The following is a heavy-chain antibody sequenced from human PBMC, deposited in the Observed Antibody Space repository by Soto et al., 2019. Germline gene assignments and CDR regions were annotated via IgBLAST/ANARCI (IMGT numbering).Heavy chain of an antibody. CDR1: GFTLSSYD. CDR2: IGSGGDT. Sequence: EVQLVESGGGLVQPGGSLRLSCAASGFTLSSYDIHWVRQATGEGLAWVSGIGSGGDTHYADSVKGRFIISREDGKNSLYLQMNNLRVGDPALYYCTRKTPPTGMEVWGQGATVTVSS. V-gene: IGHV3-13*01. J-gene: IGHJ6*02. CDR3: TRKTPPTGMEV. D-gene: IGHD3-9*01.